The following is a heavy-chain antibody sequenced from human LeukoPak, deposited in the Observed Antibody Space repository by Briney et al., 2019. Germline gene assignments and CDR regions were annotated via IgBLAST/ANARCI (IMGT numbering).Heavy chain of an antibody. CDR2: IYNSGRT. D-gene: IGHD3-10*02. CDR1: GGSISSGGNF. Sequence: PSETLSLTCTVSGGSISSGGNFWTWIRLHPGKGLEWIGYIYNSGRTYYNPSLKSRVTISLDTSKNQFSLKLSSVTAADTAVYYCAREGGYVERTLDSWGQGTLVTVSP. CDR3: AREGGYVERTLDS. V-gene: IGHV4-31*03. J-gene: IGHJ4*02.